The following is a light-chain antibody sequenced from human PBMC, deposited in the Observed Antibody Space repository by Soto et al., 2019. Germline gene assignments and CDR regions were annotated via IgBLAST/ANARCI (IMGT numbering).Light chain of an antibody. CDR1: SSDVGGYKY. CDR2: AVS. J-gene: IGLJ1*01. V-gene: IGLV2-8*01. CDR3: SSYEGSNNYV. Sequence: QSALTQPPSASGSPGQSVTISCTGTSSDVGGYKYVSWYQQYPGKAPKLMIYAVSKRPSGVPDRFSGSKSGNTASLTVSGLQAEDEADYYCSSYEGSNNYVFGTGTKVTVL.